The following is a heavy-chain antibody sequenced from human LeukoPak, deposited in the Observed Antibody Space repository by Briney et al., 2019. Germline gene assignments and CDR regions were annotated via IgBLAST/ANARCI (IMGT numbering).Heavy chain of an antibody. D-gene: IGHD4-17*01. J-gene: IGHJ1*01. V-gene: IGHV3-21*01. CDR1: GFTFSTYS. Sequence: GGSLRLSCAASGFTFSTYSMNWVRQAPGKGLEWVSSISSSSSYIYYADSVKVRFSISRDDAKNSLFLQMNGLRAEDTAVYYCARDMTTATTCYLQHWGQGTLVTVSS. CDR3: ARDMTTATTCYLQH. CDR2: ISSSSSYI.